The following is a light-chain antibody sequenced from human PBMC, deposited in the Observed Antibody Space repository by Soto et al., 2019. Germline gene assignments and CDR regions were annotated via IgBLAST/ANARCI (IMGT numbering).Light chain of an antibody. CDR2: EVS. J-gene: IGLJ1*01. Sequence: VLTQPASVSGSPGQSITIPCTGTSNDVGGYDYVSWYQQHPGKAPKFMIYEVSDRPSGVSPRFSGSKSCNTASLSISGLQTEDEADYYCISYTSISTYVFGTGTKLTVL. CDR1: SNDVGGYDY. V-gene: IGLV2-14*01. CDR3: ISYTSISTYV.